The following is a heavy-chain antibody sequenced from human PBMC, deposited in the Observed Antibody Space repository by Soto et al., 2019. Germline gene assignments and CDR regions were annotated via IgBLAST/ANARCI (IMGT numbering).Heavy chain of an antibody. D-gene: IGHD2-15*01. Sequence: SVKVSCKASGGTFSSDAISWVRQAPGQGLEWMGGIIPIFGTANYAQKFQGRVTITADESTSTAYMELSSLRSEDTAVYYCARVYCSGGSCYSGNYYYYYGMDVWGQGTTVTVSS. CDR1: GGTFSSDA. CDR3: ARVYCSGGSCYSGNYYYYYGMDV. V-gene: IGHV1-69*13. CDR2: IIPIFGTA. J-gene: IGHJ6*02.